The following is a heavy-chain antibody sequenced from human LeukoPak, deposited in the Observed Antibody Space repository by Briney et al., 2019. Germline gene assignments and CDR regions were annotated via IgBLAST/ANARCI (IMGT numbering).Heavy chain of an antibody. J-gene: IGHJ4*02. CDR3: ARLGVWFGELWDFDY. D-gene: IGHD3-10*01. V-gene: IGHV3-48*01. CDR2: ISSSSSTI. CDR1: GFTFSSYE. Sequence: GGSLRLSCAASGFTFSSYEMNWVRQAPGKGLEWVSYISSSSSTIYYADSVKGRFTISRDNAKNSLYLQMNSLRAEDTAVYYCARLGVWFGELWDFDYWGQGTLVTVSS.